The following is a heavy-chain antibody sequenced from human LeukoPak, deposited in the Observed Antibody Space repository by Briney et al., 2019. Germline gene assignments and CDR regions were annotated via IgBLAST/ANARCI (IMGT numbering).Heavy chain of an antibody. J-gene: IGHJ4*02. CDR3: ARLGIAAAGTGGGY. CDR2: INHSGST. Sequence: SETLSLTCTVSGGSISSYYWSWIRQPPGKGLEWIGEINHSGSTNYNPSLKSRVTISVDTSKNQFSLKLSSVTAADTAVYYCARLGIAAAGTGGGYWGQGTLVTVSS. D-gene: IGHD6-13*01. CDR1: GGSISSYY. V-gene: IGHV4-34*01.